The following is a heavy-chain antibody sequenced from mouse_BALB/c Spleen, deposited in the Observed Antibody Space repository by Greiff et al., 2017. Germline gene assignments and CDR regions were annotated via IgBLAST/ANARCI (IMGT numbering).Heavy chain of an antibody. CDR1: EYEFPSHD. CDR3: ARQEYGGCAMDY. V-gene: IGHV5-2*01. CDR2: INSDGGST. J-gene: IGHJ4*01. Sequence: EVKLVESGGGLVQPGESLKLSCESNEYEFPSHDMSWVRKTPEKRLELVAAINSDGGSTYYPDTMERRFIISRDKTKKTLYLQMSSLRSEDTALYYCARQEYGGCAMDYWGQGTSVTVSS. D-gene: IGHD2-10*02.